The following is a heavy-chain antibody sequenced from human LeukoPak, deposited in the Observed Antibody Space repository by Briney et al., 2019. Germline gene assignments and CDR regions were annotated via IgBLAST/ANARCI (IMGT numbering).Heavy chain of an antibody. Sequence: NPGGSLRLSCAASGFTFSSYSMNWVRPAPGKGLEWVSSISTSSTYIYYADSVKGRFTISRDNAKNSLYLQMNSLRAEDTAVYYCARDPPFIIGTTFFDYWGQGTLVTVSS. CDR3: ARDPPFIIGTTFFDY. D-gene: IGHD1-20*01. CDR2: ISTSSTYI. CDR1: GFTFSSYS. V-gene: IGHV3-21*01. J-gene: IGHJ4*02.